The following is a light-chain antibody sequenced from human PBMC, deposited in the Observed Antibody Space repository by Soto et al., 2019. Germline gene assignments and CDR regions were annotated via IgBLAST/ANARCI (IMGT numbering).Light chain of an antibody. J-gene: IGKJ5*01. CDR1: QIISNT. Sequence: EIVMTQSPGTLFVSPGEGATLSCWASQIISNTLAWYQQKPGQAPRLLIYAASTRATATPARFSGSGSGAEFTLTISSLQSEESAVYYCQQYDKWPITFGQGTRLEVK. V-gene: IGKV3-15*01. CDR3: QQYDKWPIT. CDR2: AAS.